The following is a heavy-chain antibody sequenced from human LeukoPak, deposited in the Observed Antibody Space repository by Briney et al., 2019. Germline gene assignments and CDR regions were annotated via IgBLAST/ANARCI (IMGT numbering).Heavy chain of an antibody. CDR3: ARLNGWESQGYYYYYYMDV. CDR2: IYTSGST. Sequence: SETLSLTCTVSGGSISSYYWSWIRQPAGKGLEWIGRIYTSGSTNYNPSLKSRVTMSVDTSKNQFSLKLRSVTAADTAVYYCARLNGWESQGYYYYYYMDVWGKGTTVTVSS. CDR1: GGSISSYY. D-gene: IGHD1-26*01. J-gene: IGHJ6*03. V-gene: IGHV4-4*07.